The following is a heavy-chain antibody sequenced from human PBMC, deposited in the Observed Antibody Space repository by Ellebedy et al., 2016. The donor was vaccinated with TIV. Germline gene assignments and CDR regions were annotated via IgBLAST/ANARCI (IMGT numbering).Heavy chain of an antibody. J-gene: IGHJ4*02. CDR1: GFTFSSYG. Sequence: GGSLRLSXAASGFTFSSYGMHWVRQAPGKGLEWVAVISYDGSNKYYADSVKGRFTISRDNAKNSLYLQMNSLRDEDTAVYYCARDRSYSSGWYEGSFFDYWGQGTLVTVSS. CDR3: ARDRSYSSGWYEGSFFDY. D-gene: IGHD6-19*01. CDR2: ISYDGSNK. V-gene: IGHV3-30*03.